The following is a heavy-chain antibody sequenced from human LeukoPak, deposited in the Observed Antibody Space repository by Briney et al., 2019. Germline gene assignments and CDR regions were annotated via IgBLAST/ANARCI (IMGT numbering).Heavy chain of an antibody. Sequence: GGSLRLSCAASGFTFSNAWMSSVRQPPGKGLEWVGRIKSKTDGGTTDYAAPVKGRFTISRDDSKNTLYLQMNSMKTEDTAVYYCTTSAPYYDYVWGSYRYAEDFDYWGQGTLVTVSS. CDR3: TTSAPYYDYVWGSYRYAEDFDY. J-gene: IGHJ4*02. V-gene: IGHV3-15*01. CDR1: GFTFSNAW. D-gene: IGHD3-16*02. CDR2: IKSKTDGGTT.